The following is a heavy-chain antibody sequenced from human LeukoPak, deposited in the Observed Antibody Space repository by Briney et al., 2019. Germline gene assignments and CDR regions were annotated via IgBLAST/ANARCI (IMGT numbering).Heavy chain of an antibody. CDR3: AKAKPWFGELISAEYGMDV. CDR2: MNPNSGNT. J-gene: IGHJ6*02. D-gene: IGHD3-10*01. CDR1: GYTFTSYD. Sequence: ASVKVSCKASGYTFTSYDINWVRQATGQGLEWMGWMNPNSGNTGYAQKFQGRVTMTRNTSISTAYMELSSLRSEDTAVYYCAKAKPWFGELISAEYGMDVWGQGTTVTVSS. V-gene: IGHV1-8*01.